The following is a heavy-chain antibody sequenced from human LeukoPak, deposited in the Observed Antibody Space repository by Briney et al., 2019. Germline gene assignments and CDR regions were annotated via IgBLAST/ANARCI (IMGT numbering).Heavy chain of an antibody. CDR2: IYTSGST. J-gene: IGHJ5*02. CDR3: ARGVVVVAATRRPPLDP. Sequence: KPSETLSLTCTVSGGSISSYYWSWIRQPAGKGLEWIGRIYTSGSTNYNPSLKSRVTISVDTSKNQFSLKLSSVTAADTAVYYCARGVVVVAATRRPPLDPWGQGTLVTVSS. D-gene: IGHD2-15*01. CDR1: GGSISSYY. V-gene: IGHV4-4*07.